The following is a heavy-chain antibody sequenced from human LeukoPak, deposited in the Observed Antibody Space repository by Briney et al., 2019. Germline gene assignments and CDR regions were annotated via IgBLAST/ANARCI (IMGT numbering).Heavy chain of an antibody. Sequence: SGGSLRLSCAASGFTFSSYGMHWVRQAPGKGLEWVAFIRYDGSNKYYADSVKGRFTISRDNSKNTLYLQMNSLRAEDTAVYYCANDRPQDVVVPAAPYFYFDYWGQGTLVTVSS. CDR2: IRYDGSNK. V-gene: IGHV3-30*02. CDR3: ANDRPQDVVVPAAPYFYFDY. CDR1: GFTFSSYG. J-gene: IGHJ4*02. D-gene: IGHD2-2*01.